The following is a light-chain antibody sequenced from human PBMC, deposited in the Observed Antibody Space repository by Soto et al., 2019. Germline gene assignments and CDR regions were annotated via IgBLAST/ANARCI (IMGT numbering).Light chain of an antibody. CDR1: QSLLHSNGYNY. CDR3: RQGIT. J-gene: IGKJ5*01. CDR2: LGS. Sequence: DILMTQSPLSLPVTPGEPASISCRSSQSLLHSNGYNYLDWYLQKPGQSPQLLIYLGSNRSSGVPDGFSGSGSGTDFTLKISRVEAEDVGVYYCRQGITFGQGTRLEIK. V-gene: IGKV2-28*01.